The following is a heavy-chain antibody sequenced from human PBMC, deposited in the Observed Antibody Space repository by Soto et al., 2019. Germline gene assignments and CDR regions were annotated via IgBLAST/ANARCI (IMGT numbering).Heavy chain of an antibody. CDR2: INHSGST. Sequence: QVQLQQWGAGLLKPSETLSLTCAVYGGSFRGYYWSWIRQPPGKGLEWIGEINHSGSTNYNPSLKSRVTISVDTSKNQFSLKLSSVTAADTAVYYCASVAARMYAEYFQHWGQGTLVTVSS. CDR3: ASVAARMYAEYFQH. V-gene: IGHV4-34*01. CDR1: GGSFRGYY. D-gene: IGHD2-15*01. J-gene: IGHJ1*01.